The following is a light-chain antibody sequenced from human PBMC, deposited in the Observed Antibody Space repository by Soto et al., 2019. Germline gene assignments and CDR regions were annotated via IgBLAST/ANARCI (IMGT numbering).Light chain of an antibody. CDR3: QQSRNTPYT. J-gene: IGKJ2*01. CDR2: AAS. Sequence: DIQVTQSPPALSASVGDRVIITCRASQSISTSLNWYQQKPGKAPKVLIHAASTLQSGVPSRFSGSGSGTHFTLTTSSLQPEDLATYYCQQSRNTPYTFGQGTKLEIK. CDR1: QSISTS. V-gene: IGKV1-39*01.